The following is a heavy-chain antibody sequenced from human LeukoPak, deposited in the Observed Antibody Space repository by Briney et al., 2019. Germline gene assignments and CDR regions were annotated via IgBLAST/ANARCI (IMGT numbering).Heavy chain of an antibody. D-gene: IGHD6-19*01. CDR1: GGSIRSYY. V-gene: IGHV4-59*01. Sequence: PSETLSLTCTVSGGSIRSYYWNWIRRPPGKGLEWIGYIYYSGSTKYNPSLKSRATISLDTSKNQFSLKLSSVTATDTAVYYCATGMTVAGDWVFDYWGQGTLVTVSS. CDR3: ATGMTVAGDWVFDY. J-gene: IGHJ4*02. CDR2: IYYSGST.